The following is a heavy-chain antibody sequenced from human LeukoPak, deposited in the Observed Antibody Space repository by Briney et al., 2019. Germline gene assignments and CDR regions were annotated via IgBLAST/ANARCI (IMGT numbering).Heavy chain of an antibody. Sequence: GGSLRLSCAASGLTFDDYAMHWVRQAPGKGLEWVSLISGDGGSTYYADSVKGRFTISRDNSKHSLYLQMNSLRTEDTALYYCAKDTRYSSSSYFDYWGQGTLVTVSS. CDR1: GLTFDDYA. J-gene: IGHJ4*02. CDR2: ISGDGGST. CDR3: AKDTRYSSSSYFDY. D-gene: IGHD6-6*01. V-gene: IGHV3-43*02.